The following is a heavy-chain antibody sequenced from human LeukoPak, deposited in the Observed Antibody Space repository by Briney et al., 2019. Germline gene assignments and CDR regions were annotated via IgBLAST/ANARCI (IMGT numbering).Heavy chain of an antibody. D-gene: IGHD6-19*01. CDR2: ISSSSSYI. J-gene: IGHJ4*02. V-gene: IGHV3-21*01. CDR3: ARDHIAVAGPFDY. CDR1: GFTFSSYS. Sequence: GGSLRLSCAASGFTFSSYSMNWVRQAPGKGLEWVSSISSSSSYIYYADSVKGRFTISRDNAKNSLYLQMNSLRAEDTAVCYCARDHIAVAGPFDYWGQGTLVTVSS.